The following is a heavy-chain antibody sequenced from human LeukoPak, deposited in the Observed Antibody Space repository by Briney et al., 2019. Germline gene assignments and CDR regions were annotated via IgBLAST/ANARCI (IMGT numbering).Heavy chain of an antibody. CDR1: GYSFTSYW. D-gene: IGHD5-24*01. J-gene: IGHJ4*02. CDR2: IYPGDSDT. V-gene: IGHV5-51*01. CDR3: AREGDGEMATIDNFDY. Sequence: GESLKISCKGSGYSFTSYWIGWVRQMPGKGLEWMGIIYPGDSDTRYSPSFQGQVTISADKSISTAYLQWSSLKASDTAMYYCAREGDGEMATIDNFDYWGQGTLATVSS.